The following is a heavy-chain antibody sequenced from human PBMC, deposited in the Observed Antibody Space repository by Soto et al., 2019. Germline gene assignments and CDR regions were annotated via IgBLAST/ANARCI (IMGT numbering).Heavy chain of an antibody. CDR1: GFTFSSYN. D-gene: IGHD3-3*01. V-gene: IGHV3-21*01. J-gene: IGHJ6*02. Sequence: GGSLRLSCAASGFTFSSYNMNWVRQAPGKGLEWVSSISSSSSYIYYADSVKGRFTISRDNAKNALYLQMNSLRVEDTAVYYCARDQYYDFWSGYYRAYGMAVWGQGTTVTVSS. CDR2: ISSSSSYI. CDR3: ARDQYYDFWSGYYRAYGMAV.